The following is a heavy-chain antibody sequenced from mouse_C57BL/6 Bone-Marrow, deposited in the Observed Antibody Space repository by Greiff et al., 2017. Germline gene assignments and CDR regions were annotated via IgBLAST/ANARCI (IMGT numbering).Heavy chain of an antibody. CDR2: ISDGGSYT. CDR3: ARDHYSNADLGY. J-gene: IGHJ2*01. CDR1: GFTFSSYA. V-gene: IGHV5-4*01. Sequence: EVMLVESGGGLVKPGGSLKLSCAASGFTFSSYAMSWVRQTPEKRLEWVATISDGGSYTYYPDNVKGRFTISRDNAKNNLYLQMSHLKSEDTAMYYCARDHYSNADLGYWGQGTTLTVSS. D-gene: IGHD2-5*01.